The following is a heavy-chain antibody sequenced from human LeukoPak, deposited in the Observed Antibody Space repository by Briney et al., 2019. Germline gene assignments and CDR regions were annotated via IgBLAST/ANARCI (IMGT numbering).Heavy chain of an antibody. Sequence: PGASVKVSCKASGYTFTSYGISWVRQAPGQGLEWMGWISAYNGNTNYAQKLQGRVTMTTDTSTSTAYMELRSLRSDDTVVYYCARAFTGSSLRYYYYMDVWGKGTTATVSS. D-gene: IGHD6-6*01. V-gene: IGHV1-18*01. CDR1: GYTFTSYG. J-gene: IGHJ6*03. CDR2: ISAYNGNT. CDR3: ARAFTGSSLRYYYYMDV.